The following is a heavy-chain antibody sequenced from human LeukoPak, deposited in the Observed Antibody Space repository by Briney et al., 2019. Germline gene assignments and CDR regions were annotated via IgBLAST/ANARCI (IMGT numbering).Heavy chain of an antibody. CDR3: ARGIYYDILTGPIDAFDI. CDR1: GFTFSSYS. CDR2: ISSSSSYI. V-gene: IGHV3-21*01. J-gene: IGHJ3*02. D-gene: IGHD3-9*01. Sequence: SGGSLRLSCAASGFTFSSYSMNWVRQAPGKGLEWVSSISSSSSYIYYADSVKGRFTISRDNAKNSLYLQMNSLRAEDTAVYYCARGIYYDILTGPIDAFDIWGQGTMVTVSS.